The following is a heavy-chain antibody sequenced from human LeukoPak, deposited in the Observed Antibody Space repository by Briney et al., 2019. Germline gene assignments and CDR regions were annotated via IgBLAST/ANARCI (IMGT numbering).Heavy chain of an antibody. CDR2: IKKDGSEK. CDR1: GFTFSNYW. CDR3: ATLGAYDRFDS. J-gene: IGHJ4*02. Sequence: GGSLRLSCAASGFTFSNYWMSWVRQAPGKGLEWVANIKKDGSEKFYEDSLKGRFTISRDNARNSLYLQMNSLRAEDTAVYYCATLGAYDRFDSWGQGTLVTVSS. V-gene: IGHV3-7*05. D-gene: IGHD5-12*01.